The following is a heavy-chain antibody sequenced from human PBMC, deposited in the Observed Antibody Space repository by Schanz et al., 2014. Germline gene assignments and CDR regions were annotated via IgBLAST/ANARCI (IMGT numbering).Heavy chain of an antibody. CDR3: ARGNYGMDV. V-gene: IGHV3-11*01. Sequence: QVHLVESGGGLVKPGGSLRLSCAASGFTFSDYYMTWIRQAPGKGLEWVSYINGGGETTYYADSVRGRFTISRDNAKNSLFLQMNSLRAEDTAKYYRARGNYGMDVWGQGTTVTVSS. J-gene: IGHJ6*02. CDR1: GFTFSDYY. CDR2: INGGGETT.